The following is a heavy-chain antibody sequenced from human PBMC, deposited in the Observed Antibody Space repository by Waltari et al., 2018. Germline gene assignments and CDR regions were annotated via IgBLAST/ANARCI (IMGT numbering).Heavy chain of an antibody. V-gene: IGHV3-30*11. CDR2: ISNDGSSI. Sequence: QMQLVEAGGGVVQPGGSLRLSGAASGFTFSGYNIYWVRQAPGKGLEWVTLISNDGSSIHYADSVKARFFISRDNSKNALYLQLNSLRTDDTAVYYCARGDYGMDVWGQGTTVTVSS. CDR3: ARGDYGMDV. J-gene: IGHJ6*02. CDR1: GFTFSGYN.